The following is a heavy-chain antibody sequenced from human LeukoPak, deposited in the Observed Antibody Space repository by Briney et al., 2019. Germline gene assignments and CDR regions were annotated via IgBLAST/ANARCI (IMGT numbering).Heavy chain of an antibody. CDR3: ARYSGYNGCLDY. D-gene: IGHD3-22*01. Sequence: GGSLRLSCAASGFTFSSYAMHWVRQAPGKGLEYVSAISSNGGSTYYANSVKGRFTISRDNSKNTLYLQMGSLRAEDMAVYFCARYSGYNGCLDYWGQGTLVTVSS. V-gene: IGHV3-64*01. J-gene: IGHJ4*02. CDR2: ISSNGGST. CDR1: GFTFSSYA.